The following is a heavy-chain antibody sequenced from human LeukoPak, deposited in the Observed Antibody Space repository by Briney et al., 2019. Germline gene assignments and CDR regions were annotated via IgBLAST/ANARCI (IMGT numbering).Heavy chain of an antibody. CDR3: ARQLYYYDSSGYYWFDY. CDR2: INHSGST. CDR1: GGSISRSSYY. Sequence: PSETLPLTCTVSGGSISRSSYYWSWIRQPPGKGLEWIGEINHSGSTNYNPSLKSRVTISVDTSKNQFSLKLSSVTAADTAVYYCARQLYYYDSSGYYWFDYWGQGTLVTVSS. V-gene: IGHV4-39*01. J-gene: IGHJ4*02. D-gene: IGHD3-22*01.